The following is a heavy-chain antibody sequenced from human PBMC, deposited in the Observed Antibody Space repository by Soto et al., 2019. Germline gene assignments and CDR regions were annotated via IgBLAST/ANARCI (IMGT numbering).Heavy chain of an antibody. Sequence: PGGSLRLSCAASGFTFSSYAMHWVRQAPGKGLEWVAVISYDGSNKYYADSVKGRFTISRDNSKNTLYLQMNSLRAEDTAVYYCARVRNYDSSGYYYDYWGQGTLVTVS. CDR1: GFTFSSYA. CDR2: ISYDGSNK. CDR3: ARVRNYDSSGYYYDY. V-gene: IGHV3-30-3*01. J-gene: IGHJ4*02. D-gene: IGHD3-22*01.